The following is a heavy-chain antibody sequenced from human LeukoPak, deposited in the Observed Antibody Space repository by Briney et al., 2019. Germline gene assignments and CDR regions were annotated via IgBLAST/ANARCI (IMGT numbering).Heavy chain of an antibody. D-gene: IGHD4-17*01. J-gene: IGHJ6*02. CDR3: ASSTTVTEYYYYGMDV. CDR1: GYTFTSYG. CDR2: ISAYNGNT. Sequence: ASVKVSCKASGYTFTSYGISWVRQAPGQGLEWMGWISAYNGNTNYAQKLQGRVTMTTDTSTSTAYMELRSLRSDDTAAYYCASSTTVTEYYYYGMDVWGQGTTVTVSS. V-gene: IGHV1-18*01.